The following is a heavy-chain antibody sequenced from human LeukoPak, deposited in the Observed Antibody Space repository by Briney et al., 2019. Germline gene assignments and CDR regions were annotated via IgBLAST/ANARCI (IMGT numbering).Heavy chain of an antibody. D-gene: IGHD5-12*01. CDR2: IYHSGST. CDR3: ARDRKWLRFDAFDI. V-gene: IGHV4-4*02. J-gene: IGHJ3*02. Sequence: SETLSLTCAVSGGSISSSNWWSWVRQPPGKGLEWIGEIYHSGSTNYNPSLKSRVTISVDKSKNQFSLKLSSVTAADAAVYYCARDRKWLRFDAFDIWGQGTMVTVSS. CDR1: GGSISSSNW.